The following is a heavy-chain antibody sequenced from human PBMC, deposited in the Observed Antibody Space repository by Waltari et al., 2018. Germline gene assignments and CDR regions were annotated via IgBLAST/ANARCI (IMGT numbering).Heavy chain of an antibody. J-gene: IGHJ4*02. D-gene: IGHD6-19*01. CDR3: AKGPYSSGWYYFDY. V-gene: IGHV3-9*03. Sequence: EVQLVESGGGLVQPGRSLRLSCAASGFPFDDYAMPWVRQDPGKGLEWVSGISWNSGSIGYADSVKGRFTISRDNAKNSLYLQMNSLRAEDMALYYCAKGPYSSGWYYFDYWGQGTLVTVSS. CDR1: GFPFDDYA. CDR2: ISWNSGSI.